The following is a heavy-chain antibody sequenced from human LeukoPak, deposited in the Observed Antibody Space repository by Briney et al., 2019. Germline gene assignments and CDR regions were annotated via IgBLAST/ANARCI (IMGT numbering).Heavy chain of an antibody. J-gene: IGHJ4*02. Sequence: RGSLRLSCAASGFTFSSYAMTWVRQAPGKGLEWVSAISASGGGTYYADSVKGRFTISRDHSKNTVYLQMNSLRADDTAVYYCARDPRTSGWPYYFDYWGQGTLVTVSS. CDR3: ARDPRTSGWPYYFDY. V-gene: IGHV3-23*01. CDR2: ISASGGGT. D-gene: IGHD6-19*01. CDR1: GFTFSSYA.